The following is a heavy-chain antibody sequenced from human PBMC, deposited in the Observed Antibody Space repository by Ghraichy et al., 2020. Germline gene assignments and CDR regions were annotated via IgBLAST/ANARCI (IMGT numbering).Heavy chain of an antibody. V-gene: IGHV7-4-1*02. J-gene: IGHJ4*02. D-gene: IGHD2-2*01. CDR3: AREPCTSTSCYDHGGPS. CDR2: INTNTGSP. Sequence: ASVKVSCKASGYTFTNYGMNWVRQTPGQGLEWMGWINTNTGSPTYAQGFTGRFVFSVDTSVSTAYLQISSLKAEDTAVYFCAREPCTSTSCYDHGGPSWGQGTLVTVSS. CDR1: GYTFTNYG.